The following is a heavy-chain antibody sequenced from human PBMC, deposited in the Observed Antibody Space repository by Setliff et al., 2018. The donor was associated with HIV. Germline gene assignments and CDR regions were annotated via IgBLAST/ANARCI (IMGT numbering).Heavy chain of an antibody. CDR1: GGTFRSHE. V-gene: IGHV1-69*13. D-gene: IGHD3-22*01. CDR2: IVPILNTG. Sequence: ASEKVSCKASGGTFRSHEISWVRQAPGQGLEWMGGIVPILNTGNYAPKFQGRVTITADESTTTAYMELSSLRSEDTAVYYCARIPNHSSGFDYWGQGTPVTVSS. J-gene: IGHJ4*02. CDR3: ARIPNHSSGFDY.